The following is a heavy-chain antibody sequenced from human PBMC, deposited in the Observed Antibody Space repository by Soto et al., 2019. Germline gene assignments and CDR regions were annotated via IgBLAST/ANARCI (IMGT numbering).Heavy chain of an antibody. Sequence: QVQLQESGPGLVKPSQTLSLTCTVSGGSISSGDYYWSWIRQPPGKGLEWIGYIYYNGNSYYNPSPKSRVTISVDTSKNQFSLKLSRVTAADTALYFCARVGDNPAVAQFDHWGQGTLVTVSS. CDR3: ARVGDNPAVAQFDH. V-gene: IGHV4-30-4*01. CDR1: GGSISSGDYY. J-gene: IGHJ4*02. CDR2: IYYNGNS. D-gene: IGHD6-19*01.